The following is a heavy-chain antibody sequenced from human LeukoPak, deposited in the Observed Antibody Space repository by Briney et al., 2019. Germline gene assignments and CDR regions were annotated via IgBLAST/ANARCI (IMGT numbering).Heavy chain of an antibody. J-gene: IGHJ6*03. Sequence: PGGSLRLSCAASGFTFSSYWMSWVRQAPGKGLEWVANIKQDGSEKYYVDSVKGRFTISRDNAKNSLYLQMNSLRAEDTAVYYCAARGYIVVVPTTKGGGPDNSYYFMDVWGKGTTVTISS. D-gene: IGHD2-2*01. CDR1: GFTFSSYW. V-gene: IGHV3-7*01. CDR2: IKQDGSEK. CDR3: AARGYIVVVPTTKGGGPDNSYYFMDV.